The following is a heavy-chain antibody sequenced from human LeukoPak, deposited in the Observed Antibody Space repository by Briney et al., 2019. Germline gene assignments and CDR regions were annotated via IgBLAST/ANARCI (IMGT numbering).Heavy chain of an antibody. CDR1: GGSISSRSYY. CDR2: IYYSGST. Sequence: SETLSLTCTVSGGSISSRSYYWGWIRQPPGKGLEWVGSIYYSGSTYCNPSLKSRVTIFVDTSKNQFSLKLRSVTAADTAVYYCANRWRGFLDPWGQGTLVTVSS. J-gene: IGHJ5*02. D-gene: IGHD2-15*01. V-gene: IGHV4-39*01. CDR3: ANRWRGFLDP.